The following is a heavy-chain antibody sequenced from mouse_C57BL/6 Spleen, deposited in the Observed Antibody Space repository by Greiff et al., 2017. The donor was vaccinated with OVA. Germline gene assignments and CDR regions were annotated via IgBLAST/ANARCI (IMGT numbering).Heavy chain of an antibody. J-gene: IGHJ2*01. CDR1: GYTFTSYW. Sequence: QVQLQQPGAELVKPGASVKLSCKASGYTFTSYWMQWVKQRPGQGLEWIGEIDPSDSYTNYNQKFKGKATLTVDTSSSTAYMQISSLTSEDSAVYYCARSRTGTGYYVDYWGQGTTLTVSS. V-gene: IGHV1-50*01. D-gene: IGHD4-1*01. CDR3: ARSRTGTGYYVDY. CDR2: IDPSDSYT.